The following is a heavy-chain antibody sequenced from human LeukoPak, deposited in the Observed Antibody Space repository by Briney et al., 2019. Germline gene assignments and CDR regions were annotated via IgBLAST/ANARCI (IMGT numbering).Heavy chain of an antibody. V-gene: IGHV3-9*03. CDR3: AKDIGSIAASSPFFDY. CDR2: ISWNSGSI. D-gene: IGHD6-6*01. J-gene: IGHJ4*02. CDR1: GFTFDDYA. Sequence: PGGSLRLSCAASGFTFDDYAMHWVRQAPGKGLEWVSGISWNSGSIGYADSVKGRFTISRDNAKNSLYLQMNSLRAEDMALYYCAKDIGSIAASSPFFDYWGQGTLVTVSS.